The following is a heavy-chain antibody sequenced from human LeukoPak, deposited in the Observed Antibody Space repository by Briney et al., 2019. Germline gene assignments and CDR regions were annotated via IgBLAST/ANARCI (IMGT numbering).Heavy chain of an antibody. CDR3: AKADYASGTYGAFDY. J-gene: IGHJ4*02. V-gene: IGHV3-30*02. CDR2: IRYDGSNK. CDR1: GFTFSSYG. Sequence: GGSLRLSCAASGFTFSSYGMHWVRQAPGKGLEWVAFIRYDGSNKYYADSVKGRFTISRGNSKNTLYLQMNSLRAEDTAVYYCAKADYASGTYGAFDYWGQGTLVTVSS. D-gene: IGHD3-10*01.